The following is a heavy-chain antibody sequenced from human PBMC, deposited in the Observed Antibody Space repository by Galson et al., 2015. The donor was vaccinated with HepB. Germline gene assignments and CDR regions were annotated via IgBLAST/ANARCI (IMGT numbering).Heavy chain of an antibody. J-gene: IGHJ4*02. D-gene: IGHD3-22*01. V-gene: IGHV3-33*08. CDR1: GFTFSSYG. Sequence: SLRLSCAASGFTFSSYGMHWVRQAPGKGLEWVAVIWYDGSNKYYADSVKGRFTISRDNSKNTLYLQMNSLRAEDTAVYYCAREGYYDSSGYMALGAPNDYWGQGTLVTVSS. CDR2: IWYDGSNK. CDR3: AREGYYDSSGYMALGAPNDY.